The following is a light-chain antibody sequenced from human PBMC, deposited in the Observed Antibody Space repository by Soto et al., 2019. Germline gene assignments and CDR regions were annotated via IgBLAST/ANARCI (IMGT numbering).Light chain of an antibody. Sequence: DIRMTQSPSSLSAAVGDRVTITCQASQDTSNYLNWYQQKPGKAPKLLIYDASNLETGVPSRFSGSGSGTDFTFTISSLQPEDIATYYCQQYDNLFTFGPGTKVDIK. V-gene: IGKV1-33*01. J-gene: IGKJ3*01. CDR1: QDTSNY. CDR3: QQYDNLFT. CDR2: DAS.